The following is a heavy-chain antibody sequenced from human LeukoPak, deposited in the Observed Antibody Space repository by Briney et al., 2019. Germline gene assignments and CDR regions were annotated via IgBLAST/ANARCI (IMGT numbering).Heavy chain of an antibody. D-gene: IGHD1-26*01. Sequence: PGRSLRLSCAASGFTLTGYGMHWVRQAPGKGLEWVAVISYDGSNKYYADSVKGRFTTSRDNSKNTLYLQMNSLRAEDTAVYYCAKGWDPSLWGQGTLVTVSS. CDR2: ISYDGSNK. CDR1: GFTLTGYG. CDR3: AKGWDPSL. J-gene: IGHJ4*02. V-gene: IGHV3-30*18.